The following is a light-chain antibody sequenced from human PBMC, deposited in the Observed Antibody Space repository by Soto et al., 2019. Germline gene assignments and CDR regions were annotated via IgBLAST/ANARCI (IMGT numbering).Light chain of an antibody. Sequence: QSVLTQPPSVSGAPGQRVTISCTGSSSNIGAGYDVHWYQQLPGTAPKLLIYGNSNRPSGVPDRFSGSKSGTSASLAITGLQAEDEADYYCQSYDSSLSGCYVFGTGTKV. V-gene: IGLV1-40*01. CDR1: SSNIGAGYD. J-gene: IGLJ1*01. CDR2: GNS. CDR3: QSYDSSLSGCYV.